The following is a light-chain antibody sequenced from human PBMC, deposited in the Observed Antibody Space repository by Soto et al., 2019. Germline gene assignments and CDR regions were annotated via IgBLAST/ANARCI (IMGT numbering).Light chain of an antibody. V-gene: IGKV4-1*01. Sequence: DIVMTQSPDSLAVSLDERATSNCKSSQSVLYTSNNKNYLAWYRQRPGQPPKLLLYWASTRASGVPDRFSGSGSGTDFTLTISSLQAEDVAVYYCQQYDTTPITFGQGTRLEIK. CDR1: QSVLYTSNNKNY. CDR2: WAS. CDR3: QQYDTTPIT. J-gene: IGKJ5*01.